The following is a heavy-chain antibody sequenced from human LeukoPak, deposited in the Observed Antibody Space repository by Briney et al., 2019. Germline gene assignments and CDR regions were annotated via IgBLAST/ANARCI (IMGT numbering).Heavy chain of an antibody. V-gene: IGHV4-34*01. D-gene: IGHD6-19*01. Sequence: SETLSLTCAVYGGSFSGYYWSWIRQPPGKGLEWIGTIYYSGSTYYNPSLKSRVTISVDTSKNQLSLKLSSVTAADTAVYYCARGVTGGWYGDFQHWGQGTLVTVSS. CDR3: ARGVTGGWYGDFQH. CDR1: GGSFSGYY. J-gene: IGHJ1*01. CDR2: IYYSGST.